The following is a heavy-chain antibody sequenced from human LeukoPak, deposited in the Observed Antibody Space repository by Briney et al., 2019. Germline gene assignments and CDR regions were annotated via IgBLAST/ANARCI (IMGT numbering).Heavy chain of an antibody. Sequence: PGESLQISCKGSGYSFTSYWISWVRQLPGKGLEWMGRIDPSDSYTNYSPSFQGHVTISADKSISTAYLQWSSLKASDTAMYYCARRPLVATHYYYGMDVWGQGTTVTVSS. J-gene: IGHJ6*02. CDR3: ARRPLVATHYYYGMDV. CDR2: IDPSDSYT. CDR1: GYSFTSYW. D-gene: IGHD5-12*01. V-gene: IGHV5-10-1*01.